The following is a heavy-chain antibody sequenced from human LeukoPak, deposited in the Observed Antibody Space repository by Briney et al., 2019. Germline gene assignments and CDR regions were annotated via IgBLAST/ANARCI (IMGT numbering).Heavy chain of an antibody. D-gene: IGHD2-21*02. J-gene: IGHJ4*02. V-gene: IGHV3-74*01. Sequence: QPGGSLRLSCAAPGFTFSSYWMHWVRHAPGKGLVWVSRINSDGSSTSYADSVKGRFTISRDNAKNTLYLQMNSLRAEDTAVYYCARDPGDSTFDYWGQGTLVTVSS. CDR3: ARDPGDSTFDY. CDR2: INSDGSST. CDR1: GFTFSSYW.